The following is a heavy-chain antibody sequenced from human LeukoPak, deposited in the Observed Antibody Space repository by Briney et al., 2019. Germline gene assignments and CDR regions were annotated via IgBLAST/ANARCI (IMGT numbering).Heavy chain of an antibody. J-gene: IGHJ3*02. CDR1: GGSISSYY. CDR2: IYYSGST. Sequence: SETLSLTCTVSGGSISSYYWSWIRQPPGKGLEWIGYIYYSGSTNYNPSLESRVTISVDTSKNQFSLKLSSVTAADTAVYYCAREALWFGELLPTPGAFDIWGQGTMVTVSS. CDR3: AREALWFGELLPTPGAFDI. V-gene: IGHV4-59*01. D-gene: IGHD3-10*01.